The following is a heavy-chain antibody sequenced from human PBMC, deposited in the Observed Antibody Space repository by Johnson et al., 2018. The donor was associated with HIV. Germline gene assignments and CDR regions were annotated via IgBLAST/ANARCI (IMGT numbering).Heavy chain of an antibody. V-gene: IGHV3-30*02. CDR3: ARSFGVTTPGAFDI. CDR1: GFTVSSNY. Sequence: QVQLVESGGGLVQPGGSLRLSCAASGFTVSSNYMSWVRQAPGKGLEWVAFIRYDGSNKYYADSVKGRFTISRDNSKNTLYLQMNSLRAEDTAVYYCARSFGVTTPGAFDIGGQGTMVTVSS. J-gene: IGHJ3*02. D-gene: IGHD3-3*01. CDR2: IRYDGSNK.